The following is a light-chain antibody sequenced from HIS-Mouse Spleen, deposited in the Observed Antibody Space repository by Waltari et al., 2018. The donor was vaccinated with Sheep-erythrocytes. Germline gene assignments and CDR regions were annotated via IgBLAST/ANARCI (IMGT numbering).Light chain of an antibody. CDR1: QSLLHSNGYNY. V-gene: IGKV2-28*01. CDR3: QQYGSSHLT. CDR2: LGS. Sequence: DIVMTQSPLSLPVTPGEPASISCRSSQSLLHSNGYNYLDWYLQKPGQSPQLLIYLGSNRATGIPDRFSGSGSGTDFTLTISRLEPEDFAVYYCQQYGSSHLTFGGGTK. J-gene: IGKJ4*01.